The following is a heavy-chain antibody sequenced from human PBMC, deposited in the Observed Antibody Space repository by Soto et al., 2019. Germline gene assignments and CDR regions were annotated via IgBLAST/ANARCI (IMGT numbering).Heavy chain of an antibody. J-gene: IGHJ4*02. CDR1: GGSVSSGSYY. CDR3: ARSNPHYDFWSGYYGDFDY. D-gene: IGHD3-3*01. CDR2: IYYSGST. Sequence: PSETLSLTCTVSGGSVSSGSYYWSWIRQPPGKGLEWIGYIYYSGSTNYNPSLKSRVTISVDTSKNQFSLKLSSVTAADTAVYYCARSNPHYDFWSGYYGDFDYWGQGTLVTVSS. V-gene: IGHV4-61*01.